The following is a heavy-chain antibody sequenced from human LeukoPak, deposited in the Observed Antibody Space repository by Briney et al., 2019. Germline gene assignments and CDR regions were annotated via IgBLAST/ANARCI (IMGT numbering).Heavy chain of an antibody. D-gene: IGHD5-24*01. Sequence: GESLKISCKCSGYTFSNYWIAWVRQMPGKGLDWMGIIYPGDSDTRYSPSFEGQVTISADKSISTAFLQWSSLKASDSAMYYCARPRRDGYPYYFNYWGQGTLVTVSS. V-gene: IGHV5-51*01. J-gene: IGHJ4*02. CDR1: GYTFSNYW. CDR2: IYPGDSDT. CDR3: ARPRRDGYPYYFNY.